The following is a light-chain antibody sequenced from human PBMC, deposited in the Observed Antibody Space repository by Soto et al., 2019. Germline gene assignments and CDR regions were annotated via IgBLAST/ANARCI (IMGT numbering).Light chain of an antibody. J-gene: IGKJ1*01. CDR3: QQYNNWPRT. V-gene: IGKV3-15*01. CDR2: GAS. CDR1: QSVSSN. Sequence: EIVLTQSPGTLSLSPGERSTLSCRASQSVSSNLAWYQQNPGQAPRFLIYGASTRATGIPARFSGSGSGTEFTLTISSLKSEDFEVYYCQQYNNWPRTFGQGTKVDIK.